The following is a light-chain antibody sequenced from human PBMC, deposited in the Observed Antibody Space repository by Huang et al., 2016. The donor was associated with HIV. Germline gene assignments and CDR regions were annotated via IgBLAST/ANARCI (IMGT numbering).Light chain of an antibody. CDR3: QQYDNLYI. CDR2: DSS. CDR1: QDIRKY. Sequence: DIQMTQSPSSLSASVGDRVTITCQASQDIRKYLNWYQQKPGRATKLLIYDSSNLEGGVPSRFRGSGSGTKFTFTISSLHPEDIATYYCQQYDNLYIFGQGTKVEIK. J-gene: IGKJ1*01. V-gene: IGKV1-33*01.